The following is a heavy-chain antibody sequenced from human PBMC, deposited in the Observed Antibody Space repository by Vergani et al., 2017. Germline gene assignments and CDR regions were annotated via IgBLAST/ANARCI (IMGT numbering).Heavy chain of an antibody. J-gene: IGHJ6*03. CDR2: SYYSGST. D-gene: IGHD3/OR15-3a*01. CDR3: ARGTGYHNMDV. CDR1: GGSVSSGSYY. Sequence: QVQLQQWGAGLLKPSETLSLTCTVSGGSVSSGSYYWSWIRQPPGKGLEWIGYSYYSGSTNYNPSLKSRVTISVDTSKHQFSLKLSSVTAADTAVYYCARGTGYHNMDVWGKGTTVTVSS. V-gene: IGHV4-61*01.